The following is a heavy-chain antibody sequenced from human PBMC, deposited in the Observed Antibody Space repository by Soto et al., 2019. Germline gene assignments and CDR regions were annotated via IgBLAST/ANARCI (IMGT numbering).Heavy chain of an antibody. Sequence: QVHLVESGGGVVQPGRSLALSCAASGFSFDTYAMQWVRQAPGKGLEWVAVISYDGSDKYYADSVKGRFTISRDNSNNTVSLQMNSLRADDTAVYYCASDRGSYFDYWGQGTLVTGSS. J-gene: IGHJ4*02. CDR3: ASDRGSYFDY. CDR2: ISYDGSDK. V-gene: IGHV3-30-3*01. D-gene: IGHD3-16*01. CDR1: GFSFDTYA.